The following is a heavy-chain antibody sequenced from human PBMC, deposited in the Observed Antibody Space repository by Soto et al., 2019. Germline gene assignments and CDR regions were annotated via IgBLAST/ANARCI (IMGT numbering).Heavy chain of an antibody. Sequence: QLQLQESGPGLVKPSETLSLTCTVSSGSISSSSHYWGWIRQPPGKGLEWIGTIYYSGSTYYNPSLKSRVGISVDTSKNQFSLKLSSVTAADTAVYYCARLGGFLEWLLSPEYFQHWGQGTLVTVSS. CDR2: IYYSGST. J-gene: IGHJ1*01. D-gene: IGHD3-3*01. V-gene: IGHV4-39*01. CDR1: SGSISSSSHY. CDR3: ARLGGFLEWLLSPEYFQH.